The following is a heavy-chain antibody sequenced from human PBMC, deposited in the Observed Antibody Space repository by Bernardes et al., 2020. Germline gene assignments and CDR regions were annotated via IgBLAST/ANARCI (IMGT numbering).Heavy chain of an antibody. J-gene: IGHJ4*02. CDR1: GFTFSSYW. D-gene: IGHD1-1*01. CDR3: ACGATGRAEGPTNQ. Sequence: GGSLRLSRAASGFTFSSYWMSWGRQAPGKGLEWVANMKPDGSEKYYVDSVKGRFTISRDNAKNSLYLQMNSLRDEDTAVYYCACGATGRAEGPTNQWGQGTLVTVSS. V-gene: IGHV3-7*01. CDR2: MKPDGSEK.